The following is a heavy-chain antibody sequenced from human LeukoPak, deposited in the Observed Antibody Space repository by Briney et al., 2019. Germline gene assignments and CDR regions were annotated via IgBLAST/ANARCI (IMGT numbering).Heavy chain of an antibody. CDR2: IRYDGSNK. Sequence: GGSLRLSCAASGFTFSSYGMHWVRQAPGKGLEWVAFIRYDGSNKYYADSVKGRFTISRDNSKNTLYLQMNSLRAEDTAVYYCARERQPTVAILKKHYYYYMDVWGKGTTVTISS. J-gene: IGHJ6*03. CDR3: ARERQPTVAILKKHYYYYMDV. V-gene: IGHV3-30*02. D-gene: IGHD4-23*01. CDR1: GFTFSSYG.